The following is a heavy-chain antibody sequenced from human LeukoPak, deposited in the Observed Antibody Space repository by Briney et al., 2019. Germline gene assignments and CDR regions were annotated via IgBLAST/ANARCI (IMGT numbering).Heavy chain of an antibody. Sequence: PSETLSLTCTVSGGSITSDNYYWAWIRQAPGQGLEWIGSIYYRGNAYHNPSLKSRVTISVDTSKNQFSLSLSSVTAADTAVCYCAREEDRSGDWGQGTLVTVTS. J-gene: IGHJ4*02. V-gene: IGHV4-39*07. CDR3: AREEDRSGD. CDR2: IYYRGNA. D-gene: IGHD3-22*01. CDR1: GGSITSDNYY.